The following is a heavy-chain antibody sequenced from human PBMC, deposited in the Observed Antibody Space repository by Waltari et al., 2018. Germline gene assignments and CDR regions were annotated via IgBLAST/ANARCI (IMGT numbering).Heavy chain of an antibody. D-gene: IGHD4-17*01. CDR1: GWSFSGYY. CDR3: ARVKKMTTWYYYYYMDV. V-gene: IGHV4-34*01. CDR2: INHSGST. Sequence: QVQLQQWGAGLLKPSETLSLPCAVYGWSFSGYYWRWLRQPPRKGMEWIGEINHSGSTNYNPSLKSRVTISVDTSKNQFSLKLSSVTAADTAVYYCARVKKMTTWYYYYYMDVWGKGTTVTVSS. J-gene: IGHJ6*03.